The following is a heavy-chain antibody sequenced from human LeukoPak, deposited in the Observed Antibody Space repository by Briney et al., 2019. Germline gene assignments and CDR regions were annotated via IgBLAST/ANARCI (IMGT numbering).Heavy chain of an antibody. CDR3: ARGGVINLLYYYYGMDV. CDR1: GGSISSGDYY. CDR2: IYYSGST. Sequence: SQTLSLTCTVSGGSISSGDYYWSWIRQPPGKGLEWIGYIYYSGSTYYNPSLKSRVTISVDTSKNHFSLKLSSVTAADTAVYYCARGGVINLLYYYYGMDVWGKGTTVTVSS. D-gene: IGHD3-10*01. J-gene: IGHJ6*04. V-gene: IGHV4-30-4*01.